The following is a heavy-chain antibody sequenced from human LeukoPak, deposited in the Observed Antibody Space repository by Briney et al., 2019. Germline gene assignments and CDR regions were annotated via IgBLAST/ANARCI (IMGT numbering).Heavy chain of an antibody. J-gene: IGHJ4*02. Sequence: KSSETLSLTCTVSGGSISSSSYYWGWIRQPPGKGLEWIGSIYYSGSTYYNPSLKSRVTISVDTSKNQFSLKLSSVTAADTAVCYCASYVLGYCSGGSCYSFHDYWGQGTLVTVSS. CDR2: IYYSGST. V-gene: IGHV4-39*07. CDR1: GGSISSSSYY. D-gene: IGHD2-15*01. CDR3: ASYVLGYCSGGSCYSFHDY.